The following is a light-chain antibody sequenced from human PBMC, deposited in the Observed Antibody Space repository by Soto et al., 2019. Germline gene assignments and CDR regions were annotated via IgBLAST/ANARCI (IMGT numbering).Light chain of an antibody. CDR3: QQYNNWPSFT. CDR1: QSVSSN. Sequence: EIVMTQSPATLSVSPGERATLSCRASQSVSSNLAWYQQKPGQAPRLLIYGASTRATGIPARFSGSGSGTECTLTISSLQSEDFAVYYGQQYNNWPSFTFGPGTKVDIK. J-gene: IGKJ3*01. CDR2: GAS. V-gene: IGKV3-15*01.